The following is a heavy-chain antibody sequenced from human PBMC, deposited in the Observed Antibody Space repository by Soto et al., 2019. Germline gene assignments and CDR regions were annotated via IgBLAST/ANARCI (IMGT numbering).Heavy chain of an antibody. CDR3: ARDSPYYDILTGYYGL. Sequence: QVQLVESGGGVVQPGRSLRLSCAASGFTFSSYAMHWVRQAPGKGLEWVAGISYDGSNKYYADSVKGRFTISRDNSKNTLYLQMNSLRAEDTAVYYCARDSPYYDILTGYYGLWGQETLVTVSS. J-gene: IGHJ4*02. D-gene: IGHD3-9*01. CDR2: ISYDGSNK. V-gene: IGHV3-30-3*01. CDR1: GFTFSSYA.